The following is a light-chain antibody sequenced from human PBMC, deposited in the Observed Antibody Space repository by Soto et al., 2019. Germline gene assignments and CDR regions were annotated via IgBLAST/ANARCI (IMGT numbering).Light chain of an antibody. J-gene: IGLJ2*01. V-gene: IGLV1-40*01. CDR1: SSNIGAGYD. CDR2: GNS. CDR3: QSYDSSLSVVV. Sequence: QAVVTQPPSVSGAPGQRVTISCTGSSSNIGAGYDVHWYQQLPGTAPKLLIYGNSNRPSGVPDRFSGSKSGTSASLAITGLQAEDEADDYCQSYDSSLSVVVFGGGTQLTVL.